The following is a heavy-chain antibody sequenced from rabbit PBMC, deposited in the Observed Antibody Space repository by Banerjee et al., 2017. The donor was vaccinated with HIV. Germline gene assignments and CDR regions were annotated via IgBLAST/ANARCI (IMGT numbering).Heavy chain of an antibody. D-gene: IGHD1-1*01. CDR2: IDTGTVSDRT. V-gene: IGHV1S40*01. J-gene: IGHJ4*01. Sequence: QSLEESGGDLVKPGASLTLTCTASGVSFSFNSYMCWVRQAPGKGLEWIACIDTGTVSDRTYYASWAKGRFTISKTSSTTVTLQMTSVTVADTATYFCARDSGDWCFDLWGQGTLVTVS. CDR3: ARDSGDWCFDL. CDR1: GVSFSFNSY.